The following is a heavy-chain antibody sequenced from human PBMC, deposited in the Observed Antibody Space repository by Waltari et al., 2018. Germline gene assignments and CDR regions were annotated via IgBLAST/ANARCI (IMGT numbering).Heavy chain of an antibody. Sequence: EVQLVDSGGGLVQPGGYLRLSFADSDSFVTNYWLGWVRQAPGKVLVWVPRMKPDGTSITYADSVKGRFTISRDSAKNTYYLQMNSLRAEDTAVYYCTRNPGYWGQGTLVTVSS. CDR2: MKPDGTSI. CDR3: TRNPGY. CDR1: DSFVTNYW. J-gene: IGHJ4*02. V-gene: IGHV3-74*03.